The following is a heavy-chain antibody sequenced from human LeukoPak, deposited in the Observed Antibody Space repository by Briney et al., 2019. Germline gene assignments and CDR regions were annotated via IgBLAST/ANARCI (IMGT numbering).Heavy chain of an antibody. CDR3: ALGGSSDLEWLVDYFDL. CDR2: INPNTGGT. V-gene: IGHV1-2*06. CDR1: GYTFSGYF. D-gene: IGHD3-3*01. Sequence: GASVKVSCKTSGYTFSGYFIHWIRQAPGQGLEWMGRINPNTGGTNYAQKFQGRVTMTSDSSIRSAYMDLSRLSLDDSAVYYCALGGSSDLEWLVDYFDLWGQGSLVLVSS. J-gene: IGHJ4*02.